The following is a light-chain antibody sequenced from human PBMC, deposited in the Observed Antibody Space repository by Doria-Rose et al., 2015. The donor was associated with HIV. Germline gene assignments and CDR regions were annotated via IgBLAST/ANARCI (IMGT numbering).Light chain of an antibody. CDR2: DAS. J-gene: IGKJ5*01. CDR3: QQYGTSRGT. V-gene: IGKV3-20*01. Sequence: TQSPGTLFLSPGERATPSCRASQRVKSSYLAWYQQKPGQAPRLLIYDASTRATGIPDRFSGSGSGTDFTLTISRLEPEDVAVYYCQQYGTSRGTFGQGTRLEIK. CDR1: QRVKSSY.